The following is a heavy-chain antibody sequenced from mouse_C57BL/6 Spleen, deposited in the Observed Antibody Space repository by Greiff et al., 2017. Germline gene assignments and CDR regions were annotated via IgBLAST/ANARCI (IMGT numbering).Heavy chain of an antibody. V-gene: IGHV1-18*01. D-gene: IGHD1-1*01. J-gene: IGHJ4*01. CDR1: GYTFTDYN. CDR3: ARRDYYGSSYGDYAMGY. CDR2: INPNNGGT. Sequence: VQLQQSGPELVKPGASVKIPCKASGYTFTDYNMDWVKQSHGKSLEWIGDINPNNGGTIYNQKFKGKATLTVDKSSSTAYMELRSLTSEDTAVYYCARRDYYGSSYGDYAMGYWGQGTSVTVSS.